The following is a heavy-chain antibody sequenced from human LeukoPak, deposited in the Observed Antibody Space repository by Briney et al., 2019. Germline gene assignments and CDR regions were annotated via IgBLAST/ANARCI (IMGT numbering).Heavy chain of an antibody. D-gene: IGHD3-10*01. Sequence: GGSLRLSCAASGFTFSSYGMPWVRQAPGKGLEWVAVISYDGSNKYYADSVKGRFTISRDNSKNTLYLQMNSLRAEDTAVYCCAKDRQKLLWFGEFTDYWGQGTLVTVSS. CDR3: AKDRQKLLWFGEFTDY. CDR1: GFTFSSYG. CDR2: ISYDGSNK. J-gene: IGHJ4*02. V-gene: IGHV3-30*18.